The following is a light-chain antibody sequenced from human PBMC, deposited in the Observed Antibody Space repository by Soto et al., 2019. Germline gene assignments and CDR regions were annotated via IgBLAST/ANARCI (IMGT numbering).Light chain of an antibody. CDR1: SSDVGSYNL. V-gene: IGLV2-23*02. Sequence: QSVLTQPASVSGSPGQSITISCTGTSSDVGSYNLVSWYQHLPGKAPKVMIYEVSKRPSGVSNRFSASKSGNTASLTISGLQAEDEADYYCCSYAGSSTYVFGTGTKLTVL. CDR2: EVS. J-gene: IGLJ1*01. CDR3: CSYAGSSTYV.